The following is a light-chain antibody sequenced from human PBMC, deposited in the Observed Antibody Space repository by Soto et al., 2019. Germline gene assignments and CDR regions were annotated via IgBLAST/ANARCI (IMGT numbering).Light chain of an antibody. V-gene: IGKV1-12*01. CDR3: QQAGNYPVT. CDR2: TAS. Sequence: DLQLTQSPSSVSASVGDRVTITCRASQDIRSYLAWYQQKPGKAPNLLIYTASSLQSGVPSRFSGSGSGTDFTLTINNLQPEDFATYHCQQAGNYPVTFGGGTKVEMK. J-gene: IGKJ4*01. CDR1: QDIRSY.